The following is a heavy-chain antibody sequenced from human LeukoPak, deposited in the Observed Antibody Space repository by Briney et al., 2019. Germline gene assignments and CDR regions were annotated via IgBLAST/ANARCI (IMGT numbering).Heavy chain of an antibody. CDR3: ARLGDLGMDV. CDR1: GDPITSGGYF. CDR2: IYHTGSS. Sequence: SQTLSLTCRVTGDPITSGGYFWSWVRQPPGKGLEWVGYIYHTGSSYCNPSLKNRLSLSVDTSKNQFSLNLTSVTVADTARYLCARLGDLGMDVWGQGTTVSVFS. J-gene: IGHJ6*02. D-gene: IGHD3-16*01. V-gene: IGHV4-30-4*01.